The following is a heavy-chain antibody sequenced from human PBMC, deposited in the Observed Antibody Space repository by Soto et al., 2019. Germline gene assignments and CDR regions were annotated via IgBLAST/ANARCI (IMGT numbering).Heavy chain of an antibody. V-gene: IGHV3-23*01. CDR3: AKNSYGDSWNFGLDV. Sequence: EVQLLGSGGGLVQPGGSLRLSCTTSRFSFNTYGMTWVRRAPGKGLEWVSTLSASGSGSYYAESVKGRFTVSRDTSKNTMYLQMNSLRDEDTAVYYCAKNSYGDSWNFGLDVWGQGTTVTVSS. D-gene: IGHD4-17*01. CDR1: RFSFNTYG. CDR2: LSASGSGS. J-gene: IGHJ6*02.